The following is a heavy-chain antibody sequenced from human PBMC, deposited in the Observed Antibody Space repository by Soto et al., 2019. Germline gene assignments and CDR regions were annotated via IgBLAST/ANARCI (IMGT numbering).Heavy chain of an antibody. CDR3: ARVSWREKYGMDV. CDR2: ITFSGNTV. V-gene: IGHV3-11*01. CDR1: GFTFSDSY. J-gene: IGHJ6*02. Sequence: LRLSCAASGFTFSDSYMSWIRQAPGKGLGWISYITFSGNTVYYADSLKGRFTISRDNAKNSLYLQMNRLRAEDTAVYYCARVSWREKYGMDVWGQGTTVTVSS.